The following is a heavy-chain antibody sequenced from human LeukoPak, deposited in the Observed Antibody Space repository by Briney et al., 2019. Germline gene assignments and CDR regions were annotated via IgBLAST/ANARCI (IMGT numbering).Heavy chain of an antibody. D-gene: IGHD2-21*01. J-gene: IGHJ4*02. CDR2: INHSGST. CDR3: ARGLIHIVVVIVAWYIEC. Sequence: SETLSLTCAVYGGSFSGYYWSWIRQPPGKGLEWIGEINHSGSTNYNPSLKSRVTISVDTSKNQFSLKLSSVTAADTAVYYCARGLIHIVVVIVAWYIECWGQGTLVTVSS. V-gene: IGHV4-34*01. CDR1: GGSFSGYY.